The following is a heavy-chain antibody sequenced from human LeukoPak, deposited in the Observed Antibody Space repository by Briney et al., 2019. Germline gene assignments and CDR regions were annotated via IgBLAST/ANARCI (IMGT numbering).Heavy chain of an antibody. V-gene: IGHV4-59*08. CDR3: ARYVTDLDGYNLYYFDY. Sequence: SETLSLTCTVSGGSISSYYWSWIRQPPGKGLEWIGYIYYSGSTNYNPSLKSRVTISVDTSKNQFSLKLSSVTAADTAVYYCARYVTDLDGYNLYYFDYWGQGTLVTVSS. J-gene: IGHJ4*02. CDR1: GGSISSYY. CDR2: IYYSGST. D-gene: IGHD5-24*01.